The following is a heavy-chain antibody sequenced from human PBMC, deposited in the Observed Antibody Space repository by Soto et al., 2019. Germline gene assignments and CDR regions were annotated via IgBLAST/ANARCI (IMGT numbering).Heavy chain of an antibody. CDR3: VYYCAKSNYGGDDYFQYGLDV. V-gene: IGHV1-2*02. D-gene: IGHD2-21*02. Sequence: QVQLVQSGAEVKKPGASLKVSCKASGYRFTGYGLHWVRQAPGQGLQWMGWINPKSGATDYAQKFQGRVTMTREMPTTPAYLELSGLRSDDTADATAVYYCAKSNYGGDDYFQYGLDVWGQGTTVTVSS. CDR1: GYRFTGYG. J-gene: IGHJ6*02. CDR2: INPKSGAT.